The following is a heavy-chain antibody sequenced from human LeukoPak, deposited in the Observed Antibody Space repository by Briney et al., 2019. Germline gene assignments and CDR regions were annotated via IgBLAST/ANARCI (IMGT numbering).Heavy chain of an antibody. CDR3: ARTGAAVGMDY. Sequence: GGSLRLSCAASGFTFSSYSMNWVRQAPGKGLEWVSSISNSSSYIYYADSVKGRFTISRDKAKNSLYLQMNSLRAEDTAVYYCARTGAAVGMDYWGQRTRVSVSS. CDR1: GFTFSSYS. CDR2: ISNSSSYI. V-gene: IGHV3-21*01. J-gene: IGHJ4*02. D-gene: IGHD6-13*01.